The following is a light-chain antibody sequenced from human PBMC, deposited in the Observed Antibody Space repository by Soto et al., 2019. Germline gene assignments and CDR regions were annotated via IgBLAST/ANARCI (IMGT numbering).Light chain of an antibody. CDR2: EVT. Sequence: QSALTQPASVSGSPGQSITISCTGTSSDVGAYNLVSWYQVHPGKAPKLMIFEVTKRPSGISNRFSGSKSGNTASLTISGLHTEDEADYFCCSYAGRPYVFGTGTKVTVL. CDR3: CSYAGRPYV. CDR1: SSDVGAYNL. J-gene: IGLJ1*01. V-gene: IGLV2-23*02.